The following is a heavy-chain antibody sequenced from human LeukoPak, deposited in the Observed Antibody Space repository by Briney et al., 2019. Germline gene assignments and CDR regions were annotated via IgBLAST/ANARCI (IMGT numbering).Heavy chain of an antibody. CDR3: ARNRAAAGDWLDP. D-gene: IGHD6-13*01. V-gene: IGHV3-30*02. Sequence: GSLELSLASSGITFNSHGGHRGRPGPGKGPEGGAFIRYDGKIKKYADSVKGRFTISRDNSKNTLYLQMNSLTSEDTSLYYCARNRAAAGDWLDPWGQGTLVIVSS. J-gene: IGHJ5*02. CDR2: IRYDGKIK. CDR1: GITFNSHG.